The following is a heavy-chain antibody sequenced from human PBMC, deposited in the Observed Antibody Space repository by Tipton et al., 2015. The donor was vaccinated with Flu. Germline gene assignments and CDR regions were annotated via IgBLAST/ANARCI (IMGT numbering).Heavy chain of an antibody. CDR3: ARDLSYYGSGSYWDWFDP. V-gene: IGHV4-4*07. CDR2: IYTSGST. J-gene: IGHJ5*02. CDR1: GGSISSYY. D-gene: IGHD3-10*01. Sequence: LRLSCTVSGGSISSYYWSWIRQPAGKGLEWIGRIYTSGSTNYNPSLKSRVTMSVDTSKNQFSLKLSSVTAADTAVYYCARDLSYYGSGSYWDWFDPWGQGTLVTVSS.